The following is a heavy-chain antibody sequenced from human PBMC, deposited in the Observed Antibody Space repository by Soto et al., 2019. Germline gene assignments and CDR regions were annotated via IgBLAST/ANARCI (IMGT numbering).Heavy chain of an antibody. V-gene: IGHV3-48*02. J-gene: IGHJ4*02. CDR3: ATVPKGSTVTS. D-gene: IGHD4-17*01. CDR1: GFRFSDYS. Sequence: DVQLLESGGGSVHPGGSLRLACAGSGFRFSDYSMNWVRQAPGKGLEWVSYITSSGDSTYYADSVKGRFTVSRDNAKNSLFLQMNGLRDEDTAVYYCATVPKGSTVTSWGQGTLVTVSS. CDR2: ITSSGDST.